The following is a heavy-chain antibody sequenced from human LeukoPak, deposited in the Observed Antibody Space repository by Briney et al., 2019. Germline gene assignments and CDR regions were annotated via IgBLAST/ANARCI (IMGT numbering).Heavy chain of an antibody. CDR1: GFTFSTYE. CDR3: AREGGVNYYDLDYFDY. D-gene: IGHD3-22*01. CDR2: ISSSGGTI. Sequence: PGGSLRLSCVASGFTFSTYEMTWVRQPPGKGLEWVSYISSSGGTIYYADSVKGRFTISRDNAKNSLYLQMNSLRAEDTAVYYCAREGGVNYYDLDYFDYWGQGTLITVSS. J-gene: IGHJ4*02. V-gene: IGHV3-48*03.